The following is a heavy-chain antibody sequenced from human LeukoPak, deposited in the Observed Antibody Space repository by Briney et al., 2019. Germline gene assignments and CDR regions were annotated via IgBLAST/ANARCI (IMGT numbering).Heavy chain of an antibody. Sequence: SETLSLTCAVSGGPISSSNWWSWVRQPPGKGLEWIGEIYHSGSTNYNPSLKSRVTISVDKSKNQFSLKLSSVTAADTAVYYCARAIYDSSGYSYYFDYWGQGTLVTVSS. CDR2: IYHSGST. D-gene: IGHD3-22*01. CDR3: ARAIYDSSGYSYYFDY. V-gene: IGHV4-4*02. J-gene: IGHJ4*02. CDR1: GGPISSSNW.